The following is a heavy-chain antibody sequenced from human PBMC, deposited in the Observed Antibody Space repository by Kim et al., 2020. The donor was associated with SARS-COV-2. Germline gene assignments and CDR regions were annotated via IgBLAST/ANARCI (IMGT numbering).Heavy chain of an antibody. Sequence: SETLSLTCTVSGGSISSSSYYWGWIRQPPGKGLEWIGCIYYSGSTYYNPSLKSRVTISVDTSKNQFSLKLSSVTAADTAVYYCARDPGYDFWSGYSKAYYYYGMDVWGQGTTVTVSS. D-gene: IGHD3-3*01. CDR2: IYYSGST. J-gene: IGHJ6*02. CDR3: ARDPGYDFWSGYSKAYYYYGMDV. CDR1: GGSISSSSYY. V-gene: IGHV4-39*07.